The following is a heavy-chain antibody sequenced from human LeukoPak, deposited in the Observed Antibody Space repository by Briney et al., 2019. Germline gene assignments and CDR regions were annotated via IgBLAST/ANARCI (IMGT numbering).Heavy chain of an antibody. CDR2: LTTSGGST. CDR3: ARKGSTKVVTPFGFDY. J-gene: IGHJ4*02. CDR1: GFTFSSYG. D-gene: IGHD4-23*01. V-gene: IGHV3-23*01. Sequence: GGSLRLSCAASGFTFSSYGMHWVRQAPGKGLEWVSGLTTSGGSTYYADSVKGRFTVSRDSSKSTLYLQMNSLRAEDTAVYYCARKGSTKVVTPFGFDYWGQGTLVTVSS.